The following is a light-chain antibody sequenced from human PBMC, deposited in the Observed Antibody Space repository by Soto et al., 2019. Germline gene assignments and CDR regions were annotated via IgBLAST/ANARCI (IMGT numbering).Light chain of an antibody. Sequence: QAVVTQPPSASGTPGQRVTISCSGSSSNIGSNYVYWYQQLPGTAPKLLIYSTNQRPSGVPDRFSGSKSGTSASLAISGLRSEDESDYYCAAWDDSLNGRVFGGGTKLTVL. CDR1: SSNIGSNY. J-gene: IGLJ3*02. CDR3: AAWDDSLNGRV. CDR2: STN. V-gene: IGLV1-47*02.